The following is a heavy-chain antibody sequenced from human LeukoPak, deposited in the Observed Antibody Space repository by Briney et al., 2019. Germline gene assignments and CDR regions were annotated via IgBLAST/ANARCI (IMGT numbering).Heavy chain of an antibody. Sequence: GGSLRLSCAASGFTVSSNYMSWVRQAPGKGLEWVSVIYSGGSTYYADSVKGRFTISRDNSKNTLYLQMNSLRAEDTAVYYCARALNYGSGSYHYFDYWGQGTLVTVSS. J-gene: IGHJ4*02. CDR2: IYSGGST. CDR3: ARALNYGSGSYHYFDY. CDR1: GFTVSSNY. D-gene: IGHD3-10*01. V-gene: IGHV3-66*01.